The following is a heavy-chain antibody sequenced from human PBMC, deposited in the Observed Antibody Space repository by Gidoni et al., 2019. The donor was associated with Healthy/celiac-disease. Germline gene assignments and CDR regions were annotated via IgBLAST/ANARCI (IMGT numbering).Heavy chain of an antibody. CDR2: IYYSGST. J-gene: IGHJ6*02. V-gene: IGHV4-59*08. CDR3: ARCIAAAGTPALDV. D-gene: IGHD6-13*01. CDR1: AGSISSYY. Sequence: QVQLQESGPGLVKPSETLSLTYTVSAGSISSYYWSWIRQPPGKGLEWIGYIYYSGSTTYNPPLKSRVTISVDTSKNQFSLKLSSVTAADTAVYYCARCIAAAGTPALDVWGQGTTVTVSS.